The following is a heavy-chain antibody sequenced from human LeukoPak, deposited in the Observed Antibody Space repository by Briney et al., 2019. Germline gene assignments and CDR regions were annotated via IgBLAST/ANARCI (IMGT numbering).Heavy chain of an antibody. CDR3: ARGRGTYYDFWSGLDYYYYYMDV. CDR1: GGSFSGYY. J-gene: IGHJ6*03. V-gene: IGHV4-34*01. CDR2: INHSGST. Sequence: SETLSLTCAVYGGSFSGYYWSWIRQPPGKGLEWIGEINHSGSTNYNPSLKSRVTISVDTSKNQFSLKLSSVTAADTAVYYCARGRGTYYDFWSGLDYYYYYMDVWGKGTTVTVSS. D-gene: IGHD3-3*01.